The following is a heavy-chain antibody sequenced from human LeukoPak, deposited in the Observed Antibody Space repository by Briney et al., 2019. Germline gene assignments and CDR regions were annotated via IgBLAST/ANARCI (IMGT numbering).Heavy chain of an antibody. CDR2: IKEDGSEK. J-gene: IGHJ6*03. D-gene: IGHD1-26*01. V-gene: IGHV3-7*01. Sequence: GGSLRLSCAASGFTFSRYWMSWVRQAPGKGLEWVANIKEDGSEKYYVDSVKGRFTISRDNAKNSLYLQMNSLRDEDTAVYYCARDPYSGSYGDYYYYYMDVWGKGTTVTISS. CDR1: GFTFSRYW. CDR3: ARDPYSGSYGDYYYYYMDV.